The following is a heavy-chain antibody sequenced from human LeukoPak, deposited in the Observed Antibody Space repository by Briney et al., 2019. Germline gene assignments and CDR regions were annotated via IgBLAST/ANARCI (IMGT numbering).Heavy chain of an antibody. V-gene: IGHV4-59*08. CDR3: ARGKHYDYVWGSYLQGYFDY. CDR1: GGSINNYY. J-gene: IGHJ4*02. D-gene: IGHD3-16*02. Sequence: SETLSLTCAVFGGSINNYYWSWIRQPPGKGLEWIGYVHDSGSTKYNPSVKSRVTISVDTSKNQFSLNLYSVTAADTAVYYCARGKHYDYVWGSYLQGYFDYWGQGTLVTVSS. CDR2: VHDSGST.